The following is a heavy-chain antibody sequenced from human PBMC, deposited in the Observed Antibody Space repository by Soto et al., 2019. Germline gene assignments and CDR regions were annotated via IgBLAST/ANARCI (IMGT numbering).Heavy chain of an antibody. Sequence: PSETLSLTCTVSGGSISSYYWGWIRRPPGKGLEWIGSIYYSGSTNYNPPLKSRVTISVDRSKNQFSLKLSSVTAADTAMYYCAIYYYDSSGYYYVPGVYWGQGTLVTVSS. CDR1: GGSISSYY. V-gene: IGHV4-39*01. J-gene: IGHJ4*02. D-gene: IGHD3-22*01. CDR3: AIYYYDSSGYYYVPGVY. CDR2: IYYSGST.